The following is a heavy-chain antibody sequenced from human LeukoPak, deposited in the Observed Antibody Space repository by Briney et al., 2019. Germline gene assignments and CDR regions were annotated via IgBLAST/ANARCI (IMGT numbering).Heavy chain of an antibody. CDR1: GYSISSGYY. V-gene: IGHV4-38-2*02. J-gene: IGHJ4*02. CDR2: IYHSGRT. D-gene: IGHD1-1*01. Sequence: SETLSLTCTVSGYSISSGYYWGWIRQPPGKGLEWIGSIYHSGRTFYNPSLKSRVTISIDTSKNQFSLKLNSVTAADTAVYYCARDTKNWGQGTLVTVSS. CDR3: ARDTKN.